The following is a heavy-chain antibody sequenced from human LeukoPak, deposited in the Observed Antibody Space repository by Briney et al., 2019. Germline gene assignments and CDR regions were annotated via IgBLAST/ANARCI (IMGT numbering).Heavy chain of an antibody. Sequence: SETLSLTCTVSGGSISSSNWWSWVRQPPGKGLEWIAEIYHSGSTDYNPSLTSRVTISVDISKNQFSLKLSSVTAADTAVYYCASTMVRGVIKPFDYWGQGTLVTVSS. CDR3: ASTMVRGVIKPFDY. V-gene: IGHV4-4*02. CDR1: GGSISSSNW. CDR2: IYHSGST. D-gene: IGHD3-10*01. J-gene: IGHJ4*02.